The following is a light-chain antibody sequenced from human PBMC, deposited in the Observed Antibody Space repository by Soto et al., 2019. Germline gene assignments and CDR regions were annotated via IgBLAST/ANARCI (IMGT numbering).Light chain of an antibody. J-gene: IGLJ2*01. Sequence: QSVLTQPPSVSGAPGQRVTISCTGTNSNIGAGYAVHWYQQFPGTAPKLLICNNNSRPSGVPDRFSGSKSGTSASLAITGLQAEDEADYYCQSYDSSLSGVVFGGGTKLTVL. CDR2: NNN. CDR3: QSYDSSLSGVV. CDR1: NSNIGAGYA. V-gene: IGLV1-40*01.